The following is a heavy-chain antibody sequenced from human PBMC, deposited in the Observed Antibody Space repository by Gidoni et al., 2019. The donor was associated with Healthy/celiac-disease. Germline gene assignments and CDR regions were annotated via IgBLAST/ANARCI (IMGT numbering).Heavy chain of an antibody. CDR3: TRESEYYYDSSGSLPYFDY. V-gene: IGHV3-49*05. CDR1: GFTFGDYA. D-gene: IGHD3-22*01. J-gene: IGHJ4*02. CDR2: MRSKAYGGTT. Sequence: EVQLVASGGGLVKPGRSLSLSCPASGFTFGDYAMCWFRQGPGKGLEWVGFMRSKAYGGTTEDAASVKGRCTISRDDSKSIAYLQRNSRRAEDTAVYYCTRESEYYYDSSGSLPYFDYWGQGTLVTVSS.